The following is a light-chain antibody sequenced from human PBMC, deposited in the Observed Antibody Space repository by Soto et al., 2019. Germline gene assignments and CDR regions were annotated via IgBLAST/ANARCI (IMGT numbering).Light chain of an antibody. J-gene: IGKJ1*01. CDR2: GAS. V-gene: IGKV3-20*01. CDR1: QSVSSNS. CDR3: HPSGGSPPAWT. Sequence: ESVLTQSPGTLSLSPGERATLSCRASQSVSSNSLAWYQQKPGQAPRLLIYGASSMATGTPDRFSGSGSGTDFTLTISRLEPEDLSDCYCHPSGGSPPAWTFGQRTKVEI.